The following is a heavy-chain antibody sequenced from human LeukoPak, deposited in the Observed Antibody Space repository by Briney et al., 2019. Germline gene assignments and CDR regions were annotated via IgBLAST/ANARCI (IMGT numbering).Heavy chain of an antibody. Sequence: PSETLSLTCAVYGGSFSGYYWSWIRQPPGKGLEWIGEINHSGSTNYNPSLKSRVTISVDTSKNQFSLKLSSVTAADTAVYYCARDLSLTWTDYWGQGTLVTVSS. CDR3: ARDLSLTWTDY. CDR1: GGSFSGYY. CDR2: INHSGST. J-gene: IGHJ4*02. V-gene: IGHV4-34*01. D-gene: IGHD3/OR15-3a*01.